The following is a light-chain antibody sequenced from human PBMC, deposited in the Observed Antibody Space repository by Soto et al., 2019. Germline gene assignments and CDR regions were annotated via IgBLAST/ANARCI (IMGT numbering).Light chain of an antibody. CDR1: QSISSY. J-gene: IGKJ1*01. CDR2: GAL. CDR3: QQGYSTPPT. V-gene: IGKV1-39*01. Sequence: DIKMSLSPASVSASVKDRVTITFLASQSISSYLNWYRQRQGKAAKVLIYGALTLQSGVPSRFSGSGSGTEFTLTIRSLQPEDFATYYCQQGYSTPPTFGQGSMVDIK.